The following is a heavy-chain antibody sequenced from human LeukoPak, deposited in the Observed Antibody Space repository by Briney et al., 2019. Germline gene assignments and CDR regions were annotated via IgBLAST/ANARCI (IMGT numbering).Heavy chain of an antibody. CDR2: INSDGSST. Sequence: GGSLRLSCAASGFTFSSYWMHWVRQAPGKGLVWVSRINSDGSSTSYADSVKGRFTISRDNAKNSLYLQMNSLRAEDTAVYYCARDRYYYDSSGYYTHYYFDYWGQGTLVTISS. CDR1: GFTFSSYW. J-gene: IGHJ4*02. D-gene: IGHD3-22*01. V-gene: IGHV3-74*01. CDR3: ARDRYYYDSSGYYTHYYFDY.